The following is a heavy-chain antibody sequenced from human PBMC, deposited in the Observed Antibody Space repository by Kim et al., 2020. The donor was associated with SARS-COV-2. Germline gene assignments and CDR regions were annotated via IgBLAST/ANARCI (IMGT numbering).Heavy chain of an antibody. CDR3: ARGLPSAADYYYGMDV. Sequence: KFQGRVTITADESTSTAYMELSSLRSEDTAVYYCARGLPSAADYYYGMDVWGQGTTVTVSS. V-gene: IGHV1-69*01. J-gene: IGHJ6*02. D-gene: IGHD6-25*01.